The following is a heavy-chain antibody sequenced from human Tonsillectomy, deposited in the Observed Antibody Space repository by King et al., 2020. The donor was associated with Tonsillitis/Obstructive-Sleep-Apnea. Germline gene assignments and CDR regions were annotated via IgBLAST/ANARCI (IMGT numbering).Heavy chain of an antibody. CDR2: IYYSRST. Sequence: GWIRQPPGKGLEWIGSIYYSRSTYYNPFIKSRVTISVDTSKNQFSLKLSSVTAAETSVYYCAIPHYYYYYMDVWSKGTTVTVS. CDR3: AIPHYYYYYMDV. J-gene: IGHJ6*03. V-gene: IGHV4-39*01.